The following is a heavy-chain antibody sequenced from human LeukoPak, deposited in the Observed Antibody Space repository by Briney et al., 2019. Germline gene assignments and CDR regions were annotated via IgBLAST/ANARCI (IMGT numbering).Heavy chain of an antibody. CDR1: GGSFSSHY. V-gene: IGHV4-4*07. Sequence: WETLSLTCVVSGGSFSSHYWSWIRQSAGKGPEWIWRIHTSGNTNYNPSPMSRVTMSVDTSKNHFSLKLTSVTAADTAVYYCARDRTGYIGYEGDPFDIWGQGTVVTVSS. CDR3: ARDRTGYIGYEGDPFDI. CDR2: IHTSGNT. D-gene: IGHD5-12*01. J-gene: IGHJ3*02.